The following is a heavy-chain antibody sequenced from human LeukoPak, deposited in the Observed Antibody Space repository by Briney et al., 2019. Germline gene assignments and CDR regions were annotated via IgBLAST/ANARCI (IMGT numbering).Heavy chain of an antibody. CDR1: GFTFSSYW. V-gene: IGHV3-74*01. CDR2: IKSDGSST. D-gene: IGHD3-10*01. J-gene: IGHJ4*02. CDR3: ARDLSYSLEY. Sequence: GGSLRLSCAASGFTFSSYWMHWVRQAPGKGLVWVSRIKSDGSSTTYADSVKGRFTISRDNAKNTLYLQMSSLRAEDTAVYYCARDLSYSLEYWGQGTLVTVSS.